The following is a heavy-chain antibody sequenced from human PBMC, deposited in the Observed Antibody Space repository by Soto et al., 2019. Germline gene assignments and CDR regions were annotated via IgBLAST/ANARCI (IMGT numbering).Heavy chain of an antibody. Sequence: SETLSLTCSVSGAALNSGNYYWSWIRQVPGKGLEWIGHIYVTGAVDYNPSLRDPITISQDTAERQFSLNLRLVTDADRAVYYCARLRIATNNYKWFDPWGQGTLVTVSS. J-gene: IGHJ5*02. CDR2: IYVTGAV. V-gene: IGHV4-31*01. CDR1: GAALNSGNYY. CDR3: ARLRIATNNYKWFDP. D-gene: IGHD2-21*01.